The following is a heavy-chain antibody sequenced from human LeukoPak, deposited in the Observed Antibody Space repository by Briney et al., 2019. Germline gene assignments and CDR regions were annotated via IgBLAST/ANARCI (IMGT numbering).Heavy chain of an antibody. V-gene: IGHV3-30*19. D-gene: IGHD3-10*01. CDR2: ISYDGTNT. J-gene: IGHJ4*02. Sequence: AGGSLRLSCEASGLTYSSYGIQWVRQAPGKGLEWVAFISYDGTNTYFADSVKGRFTLSRDNSKNTLYLQMNSLRAEDTALYYCARDAWFGDSIGYFDYWGQGTLVTVSS. CDR3: ARDAWFGDSIGYFDY. CDR1: GLTYSSYG.